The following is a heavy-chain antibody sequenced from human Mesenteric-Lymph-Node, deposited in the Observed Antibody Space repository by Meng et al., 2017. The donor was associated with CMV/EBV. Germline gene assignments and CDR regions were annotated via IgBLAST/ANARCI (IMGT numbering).Heavy chain of an antibody. D-gene: IGHD6-19*01. CDR3: ARSRPTYSSGWSNYFDY. CDR1: SISSGGYY. J-gene: IGHJ4*02. CDR2: IYSSGSN. Sequence: SISSGGYYWSWIRQHPGKGLEWIGYIYSSGSNYYNPYLKSRVTISVDTSKNQFSLKLSSVTAADTAVYYCARSRPTYSSGWSNYFDYWGQGTLVTVSS. V-gene: IGHV4-31*02.